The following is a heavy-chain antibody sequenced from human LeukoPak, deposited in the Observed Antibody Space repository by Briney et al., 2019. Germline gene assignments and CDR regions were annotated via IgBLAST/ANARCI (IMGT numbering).Heavy chain of an antibody. D-gene: IGHD3-16*01. CDR1: GYTFTGYY. Sequence: ASVKVSCKASGYTFTGYYMHWVRQAPGQGLEWMGWINPNSGGTNYAQKFQGRVTMTRDTSISTAYMELSRLRSDDTAVYYCARGGGRRSGLRGYFDYWGQGTLVTVSS. V-gene: IGHV1-2*02. CDR3: ARGGGRRSGLRGYFDY. CDR2: INPNSGGT. J-gene: IGHJ4*02.